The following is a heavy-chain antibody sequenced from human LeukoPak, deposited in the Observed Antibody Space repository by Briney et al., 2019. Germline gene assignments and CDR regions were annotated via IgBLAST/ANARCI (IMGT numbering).Heavy chain of an antibody. J-gene: IGHJ4*02. Sequence: ASVKVSCKASSYTFSNYGISWVRQAPGQGLEWVGWISAYNGNTIYEQKLQGRVTMTADTSTSTVYMELRNLRSDDTAVYFCARDTIGAAATDWGQGTLVTVSS. V-gene: IGHV1-18*01. D-gene: IGHD6-13*01. CDR1: SYTFSNYG. CDR3: ARDTIGAAATD. CDR2: ISAYNGNT.